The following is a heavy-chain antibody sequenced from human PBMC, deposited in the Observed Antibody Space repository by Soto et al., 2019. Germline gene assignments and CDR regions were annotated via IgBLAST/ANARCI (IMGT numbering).Heavy chain of an antibody. CDR1: GGSFSGYY. CDR2: INHGGTT. Sequence: SETLSLTCAVYGGSFSGYYWTWIRQPPGTGLEWIGEINHGGTTNYNPSLKSRVTISVDTSKNQFSLKLTSVTAADTAVYYCARDKITGLFDYWGQGTLVTVSS. CDR3: ARDKITGLFDY. D-gene: IGHD2-8*02. J-gene: IGHJ4*02. V-gene: IGHV4-34*01.